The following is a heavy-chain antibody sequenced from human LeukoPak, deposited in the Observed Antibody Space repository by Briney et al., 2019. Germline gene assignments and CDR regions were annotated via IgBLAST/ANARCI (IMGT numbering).Heavy chain of an antibody. Sequence: PGGSLRLSCAASGFTFTYYWMTWVRQVPGKGLEWVANIQRGGSESYYVDSVKGRFTISRENAKNSLYLQMDSLRVEDTAVYYCARVGTWELQPVFDYWGQGTPVTVSS. J-gene: IGHJ4*02. D-gene: IGHD1-26*01. CDR3: ARVGTWELQPVFDY. CDR2: IQRGGSES. V-gene: IGHV3-7*01. CDR1: GFTFTYYW.